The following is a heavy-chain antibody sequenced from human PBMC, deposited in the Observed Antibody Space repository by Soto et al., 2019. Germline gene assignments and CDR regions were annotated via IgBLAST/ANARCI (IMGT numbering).Heavy chain of an antibody. D-gene: IGHD3-9*01. Sequence: QVQLQQWGAGPFRTLETLSLTCGVSGGAFSGYYWAWNRQSPGKGLEWIGEINDRGSINYNPSLKSRVSISVDTSKNHYSLNLRSVTAADTAGDYCARESHDILAGPPWVWYFDLWGRGTLVTVSS. CDR3: ARESHDILAGPPWVWYFDL. J-gene: IGHJ2*01. V-gene: IGHV4-34*01. CDR2: INDRGSI. CDR1: GGAFSGYY.